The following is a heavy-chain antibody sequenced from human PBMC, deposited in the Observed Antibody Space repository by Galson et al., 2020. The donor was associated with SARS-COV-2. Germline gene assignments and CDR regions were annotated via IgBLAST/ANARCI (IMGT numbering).Heavy chain of an antibody. CDR2: INYGGTP. Sequence: ASETLSLTCSVSGDSISGGEYFWSWIRQPPGKGLEWIGYINYGGTPYYNPSLKRRITISTDTSKNHFSLSLSSVTAADTAVYYCASERLETDYYYYGLDVWGQGTTVTVSS. J-gene: IGHJ6*02. CDR3: ASERLETDYYYYGLDV. V-gene: IGHV4-30-4*01. D-gene: IGHD6-25*01. CDR1: GDSISGGEYF.